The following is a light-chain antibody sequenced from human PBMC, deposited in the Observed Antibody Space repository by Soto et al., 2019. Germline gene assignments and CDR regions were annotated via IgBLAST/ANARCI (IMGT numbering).Light chain of an antibody. CDR1: SSDVGSYNL. V-gene: IGLV2-23*01. CDR2: EGS. J-gene: IGLJ2*01. CDR3: CSYAGSSVA. Sequence: QSVLTQPASVSGSPGQSITISCTGTSSDVGSYNLVSWYQQHPVKAPKLMIYEGSKRPSGVSNRFSGSKSGNTASLTISGVQAEDEAEYYCCSYAGSSVAFGGGTKLTVL.